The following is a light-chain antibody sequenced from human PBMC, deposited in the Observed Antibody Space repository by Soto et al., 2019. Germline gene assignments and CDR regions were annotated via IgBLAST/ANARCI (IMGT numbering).Light chain of an antibody. Sequence: DIQMTQSPSSLSASGGARVTITCRAIHSISTYFKCYQQKPGKAPNLLIYVASSLPSGVPSRFSGSGSGTDFTLTISSLQTEDFATYYCQESYSTPWTFGQGTKVEIK. V-gene: IGKV1-39*01. CDR1: HSISTY. J-gene: IGKJ1*01. CDR3: QESYSTPWT. CDR2: VAS.